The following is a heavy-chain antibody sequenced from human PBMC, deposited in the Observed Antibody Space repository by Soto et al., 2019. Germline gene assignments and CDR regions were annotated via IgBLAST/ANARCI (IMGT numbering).Heavy chain of an antibody. Sequence: GGSLLLSCAASVFTFSIYEMNWVRQAPGKGLDWVSYISSSGSTIYYADSVKGRFTISRDNAKNSLYLQMNSLRAEDTAVYYCARDSVAGHLVGWFDPWGQGTMVTVSS. CDR3: ARDSVAGHLVGWFDP. J-gene: IGHJ5*02. CDR2: ISSSGSTI. CDR1: VFTFSIYE. V-gene: IGHV3-48*03. D-gene: IGHD6-19*01.